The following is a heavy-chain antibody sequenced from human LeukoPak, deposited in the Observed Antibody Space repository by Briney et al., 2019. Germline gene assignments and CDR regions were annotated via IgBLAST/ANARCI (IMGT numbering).Heavy chain of an antibody. Sequence: LPGGSLRLSCAASGFTFSSYGMHWVRQAPGKGLEWVAVISYDGSNKYYADSVKGRFTISRDNSKNTLYLQMNSLRAEDTAVYYCASGRGGRGGINYFDYWGQGTLVTVSS. J-gene: IGHJ4*02. V-gene: IGHV3-30*03. CDR1: GFTFSSYG. CDR3: ASGRGGRGGINYFDY. D-gene: IGHD2-15*01. CDR2: ISYDGSNK.